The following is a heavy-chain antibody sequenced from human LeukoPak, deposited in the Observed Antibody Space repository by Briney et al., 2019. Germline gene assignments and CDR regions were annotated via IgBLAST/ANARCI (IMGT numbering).Heavy chain of an antibody. V-gene: IGHV4-59*08. J-gene: IGHJ5*02. D-gene: IGHD3-10*01. CDR1: GGSISSYY. Sequence: TPSETLSLTCTVSGGSISSYYWSWIRQPPGKGLEWIGYIYYSGSTYYNPSLKSRVTISVDTSKNQFSLKLSSVTAADTAVYYCARGGSGSYYSNWFDPWGQGTLVTVSS. CDR3: ARGGSGSYYSNWFDP. CDR2: IYYSGST.